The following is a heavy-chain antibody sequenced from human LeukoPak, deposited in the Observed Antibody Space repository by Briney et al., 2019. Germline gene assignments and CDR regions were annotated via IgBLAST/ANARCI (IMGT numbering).Heavy chain of an antibody. D-gene: IGHD6-19*01. Sequence: PSETLSPTCAVYGGCFSGYYWSWIRQPPGKGLEWIGEINHSGSTNYNPSLKSRVTISVDTSKNQFSLKLSSVTAADTAVYYCARGPNSSGWYQSAEYFQHWGQGTLVTVSS. CDR1: GGCFSGYY. V-gene: IGHV4-34*01. CDR3: ARGPNSSGWYQSAEYFQH. J-gene: IGHJ1*01. CDR2: INHSGST.